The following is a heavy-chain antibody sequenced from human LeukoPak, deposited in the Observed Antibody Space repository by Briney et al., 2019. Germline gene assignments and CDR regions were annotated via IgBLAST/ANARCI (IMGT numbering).Heavy chain of an antibody. CDR2: FDPEDGET. V-gene: IGHV1-24*01. CDR3: ATGGPLRYFDWLLPNYYFDY. CDR1: GYTLTELS. J-gene: IGHJ4*02. D-gene: IGHD3-9*01. Sequence: GASVKVSCKVSGYTLTELSMHWVRQAPGKGLEWMGGFDPEDGETIYAQKSQGRVTMTEDTSTDTAYMELSSLRSEDTAVYYCATGGPLRYFDWLLPNYYFDYWGQGTLVTVSS.